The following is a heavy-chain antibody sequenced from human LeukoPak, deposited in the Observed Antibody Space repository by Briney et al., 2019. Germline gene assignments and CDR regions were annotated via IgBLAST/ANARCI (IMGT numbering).Heavy chain of an antibody. CDR2: ISGSGGST. Sequence: PGGSLRPSCAASGFTFSSYAMSWVRQAPGKGLEWVSAISGSGGSTCYADSVKGRFTISRDNSKNTLYLQMNSLRAEDTAVYYCAKDMTTVTTFWYFDLWGRGTLVTVSS. D-gene: IGHD4-17*01. J-gene: IGHJ2*01. CDR3: AKDMTTVTTFWYFDL. V-gene: IGHV3-23*01. CDR1: GFTFSSYA.